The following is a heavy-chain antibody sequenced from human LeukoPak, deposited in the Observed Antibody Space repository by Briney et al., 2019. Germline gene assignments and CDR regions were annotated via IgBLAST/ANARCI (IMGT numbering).Heavy chain of an antibody. CDR3: ARVQSDSSGFRYWFDP. CDR1: GDSVSSNSAA. Sequence: SQTLSLTCAISGDSVSSNSAAWNGIRQSPSRGLEWLGRTYYRSKWYNDYAVSVKSRITINPDTSKNQFSLQLNSVTPEDTAVYYCARVQSDSSGFRYWFDPWGQGTLVTVSS. V-gene: IGHV6-1*01. CDR2: TYYRSKWYN. J-gene: IGHJ5*02. D-gene: IGHD6-19*01.